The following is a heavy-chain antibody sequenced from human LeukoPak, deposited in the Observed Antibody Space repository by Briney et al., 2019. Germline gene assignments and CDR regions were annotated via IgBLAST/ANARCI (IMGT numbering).Heavy chain of an antibody. CDR1: GGSITTYY. CDR3: ARSCLPTSLVAFDI. J-gene: IGHJ3*02. D-gene: IGHD3-16*01. CDR2: FYYSGST. Sequence: SETLSLTCSVSGGSITTYYWNWIRQPPGEGPEWIGYFYYSGSTNYNPSLQSRVTISLDTAKNQFALRLSSVTAADTAVYYCARSCLPTSLVAFDIWGQGTMVTVSS. V-gene: IGHV4-59*01.